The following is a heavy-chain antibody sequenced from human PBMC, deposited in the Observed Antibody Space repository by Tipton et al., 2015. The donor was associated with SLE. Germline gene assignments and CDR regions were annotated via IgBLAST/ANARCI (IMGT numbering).Heavy chain of an antibody. V-gene: IGHV3-48*03. CDR2: ISSSGSTK. CDR1: GFTFSSYE. CDR3: AKEDYYDSWT. Sequence: SLRLSCAASGFTFSSYEMNWVRQAPGKGLEWVSYISSSGSTKYYADSVKGRFTISRDNSKNTLYLQMNSLRAEDTAVYYCAKEDYYDSWTWGQGTLVTVSS. J-gene: IGHJ5*02. D-gene: IGHD3-22*01.